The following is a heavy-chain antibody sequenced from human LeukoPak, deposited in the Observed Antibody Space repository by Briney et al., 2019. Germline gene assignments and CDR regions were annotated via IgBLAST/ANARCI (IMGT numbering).Heavy chain of an antibody. CDR1: GFTFSSYW. CDR3: ARDYYGSGTTHGMDV. J-gene: IGHJ6*02. D-gene: IGHD3-10*01. V-gene: IGHV3-7*01. Sequence: GGSLRLSCAASGFTFSSYWMSWVRQAQGKGLEWVANIRQDGSDKYYVDSVKGRFTISRDNAKNSLYLQMNSLRAEDTAVYYCARDYYGSGTTHGMDVWRQGTTVTVSS. CDR2: IRQDGSDK.